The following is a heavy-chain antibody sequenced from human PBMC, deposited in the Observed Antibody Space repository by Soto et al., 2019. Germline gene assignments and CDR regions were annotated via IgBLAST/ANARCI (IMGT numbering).Heavy chain of an antibody. D-gene: IGHD2-21*02. CDR2: ISYDGSNK. CDR1: GFTFSSYA. V-gene: IGHV3-30-3*01. Sequence: QVQLVESGGGVVQPGRSLRLSCAASGFTFSSYAMHWVRQAPGKGLEWVAVISYDGSNKYYADSVKGRFTISRDNSKNTLYLQMNSLRAEDTAVYYCARDEESGIVVVTANFDYWGQGTLVTVSS. CDR3: ARDEESGIVVVTANFDY. J-gene: IGHJ4*02.